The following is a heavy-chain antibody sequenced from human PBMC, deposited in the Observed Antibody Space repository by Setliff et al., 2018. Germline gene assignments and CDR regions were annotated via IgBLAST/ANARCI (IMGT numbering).Heavy chain of an antibody. D-gene: IGHD6-19*01. V-gene: IGHV1-18*01. Sequence: ASVKVSCKTSAYSFSGYYIHWVRQAPGQGLEWMGWISAYNGNTNYGQKYQGRVTMTTDASTNTVYMELRSLRSDDTAVYFCVREYSGGGLMWGQGTMVTVSS. CDR3: VREYSGGGLM. CDR2: ISAYNGNT. J-gene: IGHJ3*01. CDR1: AYSFSGYY.